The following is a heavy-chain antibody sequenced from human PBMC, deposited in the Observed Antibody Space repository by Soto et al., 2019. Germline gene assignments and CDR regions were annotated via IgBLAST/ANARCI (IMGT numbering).Heavy chain of an antibody. CDR1: GFNVSINY. J-gene: IGHJ4*02. V-gene: IGHV3-66*01. CDR3: ARDPDGIIDFDY. CDR2: IYSGGST. D-gene: IGHD3-10*01. Sequence: PGGSLRLSCAASGFNVSINYMSWVRQAPGKGLEWVSVIYSGGSTYYADSVKGRFTISRDNAKNSLYLQMNSLRDEDTAVYFCARDPDGIIDFDYWGQGTQVTVSS.